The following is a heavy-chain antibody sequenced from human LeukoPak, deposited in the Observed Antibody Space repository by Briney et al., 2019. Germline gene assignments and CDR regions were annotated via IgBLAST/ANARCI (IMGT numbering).Heavy chain of an antibody. CDR1: GGSFSGYY. V-gene: IGHV4-34*01. D-gene: IGHD2-15*01. CDR3: ARGNVVFSAAFVY. CDR2: INHSGST. J-gene: IGHJ4*02. Sequence: PSETLSLTCAVYGGSFSGYYWSWIRQPPGKGPEWIGEINHSGSTNYNPSLKSRVTISVDTSKNQFSLKLSSVTAADTAVYYCARGNVVFSAAFVYWGQGTLVTVSS.